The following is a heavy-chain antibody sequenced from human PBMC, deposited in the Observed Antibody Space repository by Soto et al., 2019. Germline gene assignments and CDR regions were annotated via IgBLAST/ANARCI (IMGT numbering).Heavy chain of an antibody. Sequence: QVQLVESGGDLVKPGGSLRLSCAASGFTFSDYYMSWIRQAPGKGLEWVSYISTSGSYTKYADSVKGRFTISRDNAKKSLYLQLNSLRAEDTAVYYCARAIMTDSPSTGPDDFDYWGQGTLVTVSS. J-gene: IGHJ4*02. D-gene: IGHD1-20*01. V-gene: IGHV3-11*05. CDR2: ISTSGSYT. CDR1: GFTFSDYY. CDR3: ARAIMTDSPSTGPDDFDY.